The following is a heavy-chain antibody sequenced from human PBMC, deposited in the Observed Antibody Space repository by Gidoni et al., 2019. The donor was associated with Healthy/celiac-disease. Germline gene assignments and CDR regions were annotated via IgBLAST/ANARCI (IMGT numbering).Heavy chain of an antibody. J-gene: IGHJ5*02. CDR1: GFTFSSYG. CDR2: IWYDGSNK. V-gene: IGHV3-33*01. Sequence: QVQLVESGGGVVQPGRSLRLSCAASGFTFSSYGMHWVRQAPGKGLEWVAVIWYDGSNKDYADSVKGRFTISRDNSKNTLYLQMNSLRAEDTAVYYCARGGITMVREGAFDPWGQGTLVTVSS. D-gene: IGHD3-10*01. CDR3: ARGGITMVREGAFDP.